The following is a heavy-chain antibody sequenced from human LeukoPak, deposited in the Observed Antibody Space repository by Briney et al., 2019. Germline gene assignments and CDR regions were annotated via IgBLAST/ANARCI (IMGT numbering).Heavy chain of an antibody. J-gene: IGHJ5*02. CDR3: ARESNYHGSGAGWFDP. D-gene: IGHD3-10*01. CDR1: GDSISSYY. V-gene: IGHV4-4*07. Sequence: SETLSLTCTVSGDSISSYYWSWIRQPAGKGLEWIGLIYTSGSTNYNPSLKSRVTMSVDTSKNQLSLKLSSVTAADTAGYYCARESNYHGSGAGWFDPWGQGTLVTVSS. CDR2: IYTSGST.